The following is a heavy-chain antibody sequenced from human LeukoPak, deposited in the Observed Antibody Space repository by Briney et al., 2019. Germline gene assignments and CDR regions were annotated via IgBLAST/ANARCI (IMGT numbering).Heavy chain of an antibody. CDR3: AKSVQGGPRYRNLDY. D-gene: IGHD1-14*01. V-gene: IGHV3-23*01. Sequence: GGSLRLSCAASGFTVSSNHMSWVRQAPGKGLEWVSAISGSGGSTYYADSVKGRFTISRDNSKNTLYLQMNSLRAEDTAVYYCAKSVQGGPRYRNLDYWGQGTLVTVSS. J-gene: IGHJ4*02. CDR2: ISGSGGST. CDR1: GFTVSSNH.